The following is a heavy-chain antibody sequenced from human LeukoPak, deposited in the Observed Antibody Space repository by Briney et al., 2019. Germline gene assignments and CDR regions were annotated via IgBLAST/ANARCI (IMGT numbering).Heavy chain of an antibody. CDR2: IRYDGSNK. D-gene: IGHD1-26*01. J-gene: IGHJ3*02. V-gene: IGHV3-30*02. CDR3: ATMGATSSDAFDI. CDR1: GFTFSSYG. Sequence: GGSLRLSCAASGFTFSSYGMHWVRQAPGKGLEWVAFIRYDGSNKYYADSVKGRFTISRDNSKNTLYLQMNSLRAEDTAVYYCATMGATSSDAFDIWGQGTMVTVSS.